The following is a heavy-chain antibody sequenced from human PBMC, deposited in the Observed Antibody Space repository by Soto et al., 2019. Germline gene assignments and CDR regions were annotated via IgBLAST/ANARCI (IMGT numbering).Heavy chain of an antibody. V-gene: IGHV4-34*01. CDR3: AREIPTVLFDL. J-gene: IGHJ4*02. CDR2: INYNGST. CDR1: GGSFSGHY. Sequence: QVRLQQWGPRLLKPPETLTLTCAVSGGSFSGHYWSWIRQPQGKGLEWIGEINYNGSTNYNPSLKSRITISVDSSKKYFSLNLTSVTAADTAVYYCAREIPTVLFDLWGQGTLVTVSS. D-gene: IGHD4-17*01.